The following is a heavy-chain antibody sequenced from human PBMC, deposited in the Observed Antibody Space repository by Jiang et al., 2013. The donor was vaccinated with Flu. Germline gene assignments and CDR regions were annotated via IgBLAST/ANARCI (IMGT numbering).Heavy chain of an antibody. D-gene: IGHD2-2*01. CDR3: ARAPRCSSTSCWSLPVDRAYDAFDI. J-gene: IGHJ3*02. CDR1: GYSFTSYW. V-gene: IGHV5-51*01. Sequence: GAEVKKPGESLKISCKGSGYSFTSYWIGWVRQMPGKGLEWMGIIYPGDSDTRYSPSFQGQVTISADKSISTAYLQWSSLKASDTAMYYCARAPRCSSTSCWSLPVDRAYDAFDIWGPRGQWSPSLQ. CDR2: IYPGDSDT.